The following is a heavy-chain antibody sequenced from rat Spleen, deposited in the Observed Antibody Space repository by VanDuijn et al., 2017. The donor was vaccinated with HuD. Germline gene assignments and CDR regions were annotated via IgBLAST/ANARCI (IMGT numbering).Heavy chain of an antibody. J-gene: IGHJ2*01. V-gene: IGHV2-72*01. CDR2: IWAGGGT. Sequence: VQLKESGPGLVQPSQTLSLTCTVSGFSLTSYHVSWVRQPPGKSLVWMGIIWAGGGTNHNSAVQSRLSISRDTSKSQVFLKMNSLQPEDTGTYYCARHALSIGTTFDYWGQGVMVTVSS. CDR1: GFSLTSYH. D-gene: IGHD1-5*01. CDR3: ARHALSIGTTFDY.